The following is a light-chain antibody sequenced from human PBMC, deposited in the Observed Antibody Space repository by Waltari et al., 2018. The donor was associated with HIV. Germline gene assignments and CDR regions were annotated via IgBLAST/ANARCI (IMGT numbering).Light chain of an antibody. Sequence: QSVLTQPPSASGTPGQRVTISCSGTTSNVGSNFVSWYQQLPGTAPKLLLCRDNRRPAGAPERFFCSRSGASASLAISGLRSGDGGDYYCATWDGSLGGAYVFGAGTKVSVL. V-gene: IGLV1-47*01. J-gene: IGLJ1*01. CDR1: TSNVGSNF. CDR2: RDN. CDR3: ATWDGSLGGAYV.